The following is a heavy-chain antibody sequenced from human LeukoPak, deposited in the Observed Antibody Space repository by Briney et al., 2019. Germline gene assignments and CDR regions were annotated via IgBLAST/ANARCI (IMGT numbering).Heavy chain of an antibody. D-gene: IGHD6-19*01. Sequence: ASVKVSCKASGYTFTGYYMHWVRQAPGQGLEWMGRINPNSGGTNYAQKSQGRVAMTRDTSISTAYMELSRLRSDDTAVYYCARLKRYSSGWYGSVPPPVSPGYLDYWGQGTLVTVSS. CDR2: INPNSGGT. CDR1: GYTFTGYY. CDR3: ARLKRYSSGWYGSVPPPVSPGYLDY. J-gene: IGHJ4*02. V-gene: IGHV1-2*06.